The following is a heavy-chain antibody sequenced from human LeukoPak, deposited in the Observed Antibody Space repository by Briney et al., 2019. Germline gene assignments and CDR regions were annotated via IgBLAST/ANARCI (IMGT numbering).Heavy chain of an antibody. CDR2: INPNSGGT. V-gene: IGHV1-2*02. D-gene: IGHD4-17*01. Sequence: ASVKVSCKASGYTFTGYYMHWVRQAPGQGLEWMGWINPNSGGTNYAQKFQGRVTMTRDTSISTAYMELSRLRSDDTAVYYCARGRLTTVTSLGYWGQGTLVTVSS. CDR3: ARGRLTTVTSLGY. J-gene: IGHJ4*02. CDR1: GYTFTGYY.